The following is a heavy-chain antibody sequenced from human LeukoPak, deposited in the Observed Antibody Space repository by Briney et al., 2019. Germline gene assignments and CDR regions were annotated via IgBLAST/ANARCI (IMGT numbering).Heavy chain of an antibody. V-gene: IGHV3-48*04. D-gene: IGHD5-18*01. Sequence: GGSLRLSCAASGFTFSSYSMNWVRQAPGKGLEWVSYISSSGSTIYYADSVKGRFTISRDNAKNSLYLQMNSLRAEDTAVYYCASNRGYSYGWAYWGQGTLVTVSS. CDR2: ISSSGSTI. CDR1: GFTFSSYS. J-gene: IGHJ4*02. CDR3: ASNRGYSYGWAY.